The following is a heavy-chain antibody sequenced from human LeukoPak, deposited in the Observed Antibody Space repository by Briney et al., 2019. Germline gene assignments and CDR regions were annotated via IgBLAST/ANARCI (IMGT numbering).Heavy chain of an antibody. CDR1: GFTFSSYA. J-gene: IGHJ4*02. V-gene: IGHV3-30-3*01. D-gene: IGHD6-19*01. CDR3: ARVQGLIAVARSLDY. CDR2: ISYDGSNK. Sequence: GGSLRLSCAASGFTFSSYAMHWVRQAPGKGLEWVAVISYDGSNKYYADSVKGRFTISRDNSKNTLYLQMNSLRAEDTAVYYCARVQGLIAVARSLDYWGQGTLVTVSS.